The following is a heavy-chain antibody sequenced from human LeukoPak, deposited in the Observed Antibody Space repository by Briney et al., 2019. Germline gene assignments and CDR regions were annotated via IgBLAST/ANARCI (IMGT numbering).Heavy chain of an antibody. CDR3: AKASGYSSSWYGSEDY. Sequence: PGGSLRLSCAGSGFTFTSYAFNWVRQAPGKGLEWVSAISAGGGVTYYADSVKGRFTISRDNSKNTLYLQMNSLRAEDTAIYYCAKASGYSSSWYGSEDYWGQGTLVTVSS. D-gene: IGHD6-13*01. CDR1: GFTFTSYA. J-gene: IGHJ4*02. CDR2: ISAGGGVT. V-gene: IGHV3-23*01.